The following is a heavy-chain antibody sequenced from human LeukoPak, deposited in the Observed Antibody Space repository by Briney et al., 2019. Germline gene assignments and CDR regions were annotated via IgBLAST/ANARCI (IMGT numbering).Heavy chain of an antibody. CDR3: ARAPPYSNSWSYLDY. Sequence: GASVKVSCKASGYTFSNYAMHWVRQAPGQRLEWMGWIGAGNGNTKYSQKFQGRVTLTKDTSASIAYMELSSLRSEDTAVYYCARAPPYSNSWSYLDYWGQGTLVTVSS. J-gene: IGHJ4*02. D-gene: IGHD6-13*01. CDR2: IGAGNGNT. V-gene: IGHV1-3*01. CDR1: GYTFSNYA.